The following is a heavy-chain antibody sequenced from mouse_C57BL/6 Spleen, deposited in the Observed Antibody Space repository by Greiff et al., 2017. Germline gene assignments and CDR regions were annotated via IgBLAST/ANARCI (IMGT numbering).Heavy chain of an antibody. CDR1: GYAFTNYL. V-gene: IGHV1-54*01. CDR3: ARSDDYDVGYYAMDY. CDR2: INPGSGGT. Sequence: QVQLKESGAELVRPGTSVKVSCKASGYAFTNYLIEWVKQRPGQGLEWIGVINPGSGGTNYNEKFKGKATLTADKSSSTAYMQLSSLTSEDSAVYFCARSDDYDVGYYAMDYWGQGTSVTVSS. D-gene: IGHD2-4*01. J-gene: IGHJ4*01.